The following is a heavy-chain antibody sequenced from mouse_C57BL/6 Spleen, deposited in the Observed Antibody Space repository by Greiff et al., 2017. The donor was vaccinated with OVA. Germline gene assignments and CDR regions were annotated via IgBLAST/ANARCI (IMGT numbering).Heavy chain of an antibody. J-gene: IGHJ3*01. Sequence: EVKLMESGGGLVKPGGSLKLSCAASGFTFSNYGMHWVRQAPEKGLEWVAYISSGSSTIYYADTVKGRFTLSRDNAKNTLFLQMTSLRSEDTAMYYCARGLRAWFAYWGQGTLVTVSA. CDR1: GFTFSNYG. CDR3: ARGLRAWFAY. D-gene: IGHD3-1*01. CDR2: ISSGSSTI. V-gene: IGHV5-17*01.